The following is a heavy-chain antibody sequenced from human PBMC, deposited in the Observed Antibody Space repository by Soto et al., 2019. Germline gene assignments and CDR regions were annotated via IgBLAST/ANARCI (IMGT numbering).Heavy chain of an antibody. CDR2: IKSDGSER. CDR1: GFTFSDYS. CDR3: ARYRYSRSLYHYMDV. V-gene: IGHV3-7*01. Sequence: GGSLRLSCAASGFTFSDYSMTWVRQAPGKGLEWVAKIKSDGSERYYVDSLEGRFTISRDNAKNSLYLQVNSLRAEDTAVYYCARYRYSRSLYHYMDVWGKGTTVTVSS. D-gene: IGHD1-26*01. J-gene: IGHJ6*03.